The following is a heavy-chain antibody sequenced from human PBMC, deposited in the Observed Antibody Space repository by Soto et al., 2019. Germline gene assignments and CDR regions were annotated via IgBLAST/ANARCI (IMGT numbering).Heavy chain of an antibody. CDR2: ISWNSGSI. Sequence: EVQLVESGGGLVQPGRSLRLSCAASGFTFDDYAMHWVRQAPGKGLEWVSGISWNSGSIGYADSVKGRFTLSRDNAKNSLYLQMDSLRSADAALYYCANARGLYNWFDPWGQGTLVTVSS. CDR1: GFTFDDYA. J-gene: IGHJ5*02. D-gene: IGHD6-6*01. V-gene: IGHV3-9*01. CDR3: ANARGLYNWFDP.